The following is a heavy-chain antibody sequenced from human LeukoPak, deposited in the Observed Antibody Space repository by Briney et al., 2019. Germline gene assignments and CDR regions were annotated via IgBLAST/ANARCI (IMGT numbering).Heavy chain of an antibody. CDR2: ISSSGGST. CDR3: ARISVLRYFDWLVHQGGAFAI. CDR1: RFTFSSFA. D-gene: IGHD3-9*01. Sequence: GGSLRLSCSAYRFTFSSFAMSWVRQAPGKGLEWLSTISSSGGSTQDADSVKGRFTISRDNSKNTLYLQMNSLRAEDTAVYYCARISVLRYFDWLVHQGGAFAIWGQWTMVTLSS. J-gene: IGHJ3*02. V-gene: IGHV3-23*01.